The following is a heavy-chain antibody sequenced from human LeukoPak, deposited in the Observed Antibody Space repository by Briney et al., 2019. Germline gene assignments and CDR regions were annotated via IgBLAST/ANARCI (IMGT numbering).Heavy chain of an antibody. CDR1: GLTFDDYG. CDR2: INWNGGTT. CDR3: ARISAANVYTYSFQY. J-gene: IGHJ4*02. V-gene: IGHV3-20*04. Sequence: GGSLRLSCVASGLTFDDYGMSCVRQAPGKGLEWVSGINWNGGTTTYADSVKGRFTISRDNAKNSLYLQMNSLRVKNPAFYYFARISAANVYTYSFQYGGRGTLVTVSS. D-gene: IGHD6-13*01.